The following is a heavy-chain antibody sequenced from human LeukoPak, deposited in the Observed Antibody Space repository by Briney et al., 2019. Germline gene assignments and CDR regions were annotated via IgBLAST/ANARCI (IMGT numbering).Heavy chain of an antibody. CDR1: GFTFSSYG. Sequence: HPGGSLRLSCAASGFTFSSYGMHWVRQAPGKGLEWVAFIRYDGSNKYYADSVKGRFTISRDNSKNTLYLQMNSLRAEDTAVYYCAKDRDSSGWYGDDYWGQGTLVTVSS. V-gene: IGHV3-30*02. D-gene: IGHD6-19*01. J-gene: IGHJ4*02. CDR3: AKDRDSSGWYGDDY. CDR2: IRYDGSNK.